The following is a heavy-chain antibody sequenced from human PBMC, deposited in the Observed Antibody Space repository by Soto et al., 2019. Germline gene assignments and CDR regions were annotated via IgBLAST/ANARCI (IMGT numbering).Heavy chain of an antibody. J-gene: IGHJ4*02. CDR3: ARAIRGFSYVVDY. V-gene: IGHV3-48*02. D-gene: IGHD5-18*01. Sequence: PGGSLRLSCAASGFTFSSHSINWVRQAPGKGLEWVSYISGSGATKYYADSVKGRFTISRDNARNSLYLQMSSLSDEDTAVYYCARAIRGFSYVVDYWGQVTLVTVSS. CDR1: GFTFSSHS. CDR2: ISGSGATK.